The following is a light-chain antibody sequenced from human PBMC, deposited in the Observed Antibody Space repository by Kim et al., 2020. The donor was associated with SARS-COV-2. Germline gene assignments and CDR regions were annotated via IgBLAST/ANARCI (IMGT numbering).Light chain of an antibody. CDR3: QQYETYWT. Sequence: DIQMTQSPSTLSASVGDRVTITCRASQNIDNWLAWYQQKPGKAPKLLNYKASRLHSGVPSRFSGSGSGTEFTLTISSLQPDDFAIYFCQQYETYWTFGLGTKVDIK. J-gene: IGKJ1*01. V-gene: IGKV1-5*03. CDR2: KAS. CDR1: QNIDNW.